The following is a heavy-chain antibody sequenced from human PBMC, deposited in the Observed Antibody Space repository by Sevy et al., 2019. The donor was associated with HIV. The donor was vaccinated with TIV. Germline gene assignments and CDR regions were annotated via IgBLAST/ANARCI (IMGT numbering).Heavy chain of an antibody. CDR3: ARDPYAFDI. CDR1: GFTFSSYA. Sequence: GGSLRLSCAASGFTFSSYAMHWVRQAPGKGLEWVAVISYDGSNKYYADSMKGRFTISRDNSKNTLYLQMNSLRAEDTAVYYCARDPYAFDIWGQGTMVTVSS. CDR2: ISYDGSNK. V-gene: IGHV3-30-3*01. J-gene: IGHJ3*02.